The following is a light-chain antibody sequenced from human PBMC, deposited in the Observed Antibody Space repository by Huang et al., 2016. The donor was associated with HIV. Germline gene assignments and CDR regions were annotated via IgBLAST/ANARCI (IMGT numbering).Light chain of an antibody. V-gene: IGKV1-17*03. Sequence: DIQMTQSPSAMSASVGDRVTITCRASQGIRNYLAWYKQQSGKAPKLLVYGASTLQNGVPSRFSDTGSGTHFTLTISSLQPEDFATYYCQQLSTYPRTFGQGTKVEIK. CDR1: QGIRNY. CDR3: QQLSTYPRT. J-gene: IGKJ1*01. CDR2: GAS.